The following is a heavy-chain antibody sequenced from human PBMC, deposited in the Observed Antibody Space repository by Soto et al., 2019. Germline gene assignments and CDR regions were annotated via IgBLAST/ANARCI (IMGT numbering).Heavy chain of an antibody. V-gene: IGHV4-34*01. J-gene: IGHJ6*02. CDR3: ARTGGMDV. Sequence: QVQLQQWGAGLLKPSETLSLTCAVYGGSFSGYYWSWLRQPPGKGPEWIGEINHSGSTKYNPYLEKRVTISVDTPKNQFSMKLNSVSAADTAVYYCARTGGMDVWSQGATVTVSS. CDR1: GGSFSGYY. CDR2: INHSGST.